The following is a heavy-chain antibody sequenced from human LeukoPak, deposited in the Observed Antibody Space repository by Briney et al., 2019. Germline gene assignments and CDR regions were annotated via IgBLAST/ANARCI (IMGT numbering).Heavy chain of an antibody. CDR3: ARRGSSGWYNWFDP. CDR1: GYTFTSYD. D-gene: IGHD6-19*01. J-gene: IGHJ5*02. V-gene: IGHV1-8*01. Sequence: ASVKVSCKASGYTFTSYDINWVRQATAQGLEWMGWMNPNSGNTGYAQNFQGRVTMTRNTSINTAYMELSSLRSEDTAVYYCARRGSSGWYNWFDPGGQGTLVTVSS. CDR2: MNPNSGNT.